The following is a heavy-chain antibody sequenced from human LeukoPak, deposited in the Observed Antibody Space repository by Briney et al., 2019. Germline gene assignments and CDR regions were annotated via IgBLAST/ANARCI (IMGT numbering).Heavy chain of an antibody. CDR1: GFTFSNTW. Sequence: GGSLRLSCAASGFTFSNTWMSWVRRAPGKGLEWVGRIKSKTDGGATDYVAPVKGRFTISRDDSRDTLYLQMSSLKAEDTAVYFCATERGRASWYEYYFDNWGQGTLVTVAS. D-gene: IGHD6-13*01. CDR2: IKSKTDGGAT. V-gene: IGHV3-15*01. CDR3: ATERGRASWYEYYFDN. J-gene: IGHJ4*02.